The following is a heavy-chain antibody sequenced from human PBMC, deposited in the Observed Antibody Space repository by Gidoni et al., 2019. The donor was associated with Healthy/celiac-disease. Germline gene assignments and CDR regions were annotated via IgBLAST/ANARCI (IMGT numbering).Heavy chain of an antibody. CDR1: GGTFSRYT. V-gene: IGHV1-69*02. J-gene: IGHJ3*02. CDR2: IIPILGIA. D-gene: IGHD5-12*01. Sequence: QVQLVQSGAEVKKPGSSVKVSCKASGGTFSRYTISWVRKAPGQGLEWMGRIIPILGIANYAQKFQGRVTITADKSTSTAYMELSSLRSEDTAVYYCARAGSIGTLVAAFDIWGQGTMVTVSS. CDR3: ARAGSIGTLVAAFDI.